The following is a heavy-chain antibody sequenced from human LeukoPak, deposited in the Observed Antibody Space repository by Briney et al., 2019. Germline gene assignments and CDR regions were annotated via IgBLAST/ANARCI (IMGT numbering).Heavy chain of an antibody. CDR1: GDTFSSYA. Sequence: SVKVSCKASGDTFSSYAISWVRQAPGQGLEWMGRIIPIFGTANYAQKFQGRVTITADKSTSTAYMELSSLRSEDTAVYYCARAGDILTGYYYWGQGTLVTVSS. CDR3: ARAGDILTGYYY. CDR2: IIPIFGTA. V-gene: IGHV1-69*06. J-gene: IGHJ4*02. D-gene: IGHD3-9*01.